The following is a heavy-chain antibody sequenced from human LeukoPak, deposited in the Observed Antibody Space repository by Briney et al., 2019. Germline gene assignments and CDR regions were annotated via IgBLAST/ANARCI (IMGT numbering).Heavy chain of an antibody. CDR2: MNPNSGNT. Sequence: ASVKVSCKASGYTFTSYDINWVRQATGQGLEWMGWMNPNSGNTGYAQKFQGRVTMTRNTSISTAYMELSSLRSEDTAAYYCARGAFQLLLLLYWGQGTLVTVSS. CDR1: GYTFTSYD. D-gene: IGHD2-2*01. J-gene: IGHJ4*02. V-gene: IGHV1-8*01. CDR3: ARGAFQLLLLLY.